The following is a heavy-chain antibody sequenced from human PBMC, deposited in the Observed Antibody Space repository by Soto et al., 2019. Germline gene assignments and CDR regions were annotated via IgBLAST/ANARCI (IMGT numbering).Heavy chain of an antibody. CDR3: ARQLGVLDPFDY. Sequence: QVQLVESGGGVVQPGKSLRLSCAGSGFTFSSSGMHWVRQAPGKGLEWVAVIWYDGSNKYYADSVKGRFTISRDNSKNTLSLQMYSLRAEDTAVYYCARQLGVLDPFDYWGQGTLVTVSS. CDR2: IWYDGSNK. D-gene: IGHD1-1*01. J-gene: IGHJ4*02. CDR1: GFTFSSSG. V-gene: IGHV3-33*01.